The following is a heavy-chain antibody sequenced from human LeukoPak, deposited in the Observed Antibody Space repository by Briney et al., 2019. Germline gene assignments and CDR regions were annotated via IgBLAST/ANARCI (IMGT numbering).Heavy chain of an antibody. J-gene: IGHJ6*02. CDR3: AKRPREYSGYDINYGMDV. V-gene: IGHV3-23*01. D-gene: IGHD5-12*01. CDR2: ISGSGGST. CDR1: GFTFSSYA. Sequence: PGGSLRLSCAASGFTFSSYAMSWVRQAPGKGLEWVSAISGSGGSTYYADSVKGRFTISRDNSKNTLYLQMNSLRAEDTAVYYCAKRPREYSGYDINYGMDVWGQGTTVTVSS.